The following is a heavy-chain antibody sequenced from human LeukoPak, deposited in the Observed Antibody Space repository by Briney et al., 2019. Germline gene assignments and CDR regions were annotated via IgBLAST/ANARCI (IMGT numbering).Heavy chain of an antibody. CDR1: GYTFTSYA. Sequence: GASVKVSCKASGYTFTSYAMHWVRQAPGQRLEWMGWINAGNGNTKYSQKFQGRVTITRDTSANTAYMELSSLRSEDTAVYYCARGLYGSGSYDAFDIWGQGTMVTVSS. CDR3: ARGLYGSGSYDAFDI. J-gene: IGHJ3*02. CDR2: INAGNGNT. V-gene: IGHV1-3*01. D-gene: IGHD3-10*01.